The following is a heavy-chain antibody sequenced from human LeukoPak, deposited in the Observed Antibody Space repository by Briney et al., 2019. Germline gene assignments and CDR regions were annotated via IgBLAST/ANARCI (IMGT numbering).Heavy chain of an antibody. V-gene: IGHV1-69*13. CDR2: IIPIFGTA. J-gene: IGHJ6*03. CDR1: GGTFSSYA. D-gene: IGHD2-15*01. Sequence: EASVKVSCKASGGTFSSYAISWVRQAPGQGLEWMGGIIPIFGTANYAQKFQGRVTITADESTSTAYMELSSLRSEDTAVYYCARVLCSGGSCYYYYMDAWGKGTTVTVSS. CDR3: ARVLCSGGSCYYYYMDA.